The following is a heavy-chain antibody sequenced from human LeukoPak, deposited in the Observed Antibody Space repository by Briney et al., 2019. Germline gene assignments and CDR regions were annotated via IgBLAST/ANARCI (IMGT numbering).Heavy chain of an antibody. Sequence: ASVKVSCKASGYTFTGYYIHWVRQAPGQGLEWMGWINPNSGGTNYAQKFQGRVTMTRDTSISTAYMELSRLRSDDTAVYYCAAYYYDSSGYSITAYFDYWGQGTLVTVSS. D-gene: IGHD3-22*01. CDR1: GYTFTGYY. CDR2: INPNSGGT. J-gene: IGHJ4*02. CDR3: AAYYYDSSGYSITAYFDY. V-gene: IGHV1-2*02.